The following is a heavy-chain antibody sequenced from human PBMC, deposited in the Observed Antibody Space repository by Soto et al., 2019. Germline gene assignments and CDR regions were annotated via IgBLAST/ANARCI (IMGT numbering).Heavy chain of an antibody. CDR3: ARDLVATGTWGNWFDA. CDR1: GFTFSSYW. D-gene: IGHD6-13*01. CDR2: IKKDGTDK. V-gene: IGHV3-7*01. J-gene: IGHJ5*02. Sequence: EVQLVESGGDLVQPGGSLRLSCAASGFTFSSYWMSWVRQAPGKGLEWVANIKKDGTDKYYVDSVKGRFTISRDNDLNSLYLQMNSLEAEDTALYYCARDLVATGTWGNWFDAWGRGTLVTVSS.